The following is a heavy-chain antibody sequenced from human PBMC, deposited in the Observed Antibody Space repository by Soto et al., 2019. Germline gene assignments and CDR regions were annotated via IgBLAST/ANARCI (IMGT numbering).Heavy chain of an antibody. CDR1: GGSISSGGYY. CDR3: ARRGYSGYEQDYYYYGMDV. Sequence: SETLSLTCTVSGGSISSGGYYWSWIRQPPGKGLEWIGYIYYSGSTYYNPSLKSRVTISVDTSKNQFSLKLSSVTAADTAVYYCARRGYSGYEQDYYYYGMDVWGQGTTVTVSS. J-gene: IGHJ6*02. V-gene: IGHV4-30-4*01. CDR2: IYYSGST. D-gene: IGHD5-12*01.